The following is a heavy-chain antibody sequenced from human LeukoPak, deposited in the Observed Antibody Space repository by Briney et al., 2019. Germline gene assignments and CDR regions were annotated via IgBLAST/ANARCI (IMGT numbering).Heavy chain of an antibody. CDR1: GYTLTELS. Sequence: ASVKVSCKVSGYTLTELSMHWVRQAPGKGLEWMGSFDPEDGETIYAQKFQGGVTMTEDTSTDTAYMELSSLRSDDTAVYYCATLASKYYYDSSGYPTYNWFDPWGQGTLVTVSS. D-gene: IGHD3-22*01. CDR2: FDPEDGET. V-gene: IGHV1-24*01. J-gene: IGHJ5*02. CDR3: ATLASKYYYDSSGYPTYNWFDP.